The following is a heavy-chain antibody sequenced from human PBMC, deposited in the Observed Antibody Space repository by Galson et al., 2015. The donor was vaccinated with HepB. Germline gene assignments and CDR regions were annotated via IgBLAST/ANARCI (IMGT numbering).Heavy chain of an antibody. CDR3: ARDRGYSGYVWYMDV. V-gene: IGHV3-48*01. CDR1: GFTFSSYS. Sequence: SLRLSCAASGFTFSSYSMNWVRQAPGKGLEWVSYISSSSSTIYYADSVKGRFTISRDNAKNSLYPQMNSLRAEDTAVYYCARDRGYSGYVWYMDVWGKGTTVTVSS. D-gene: IGHD5-12*01. J-gene: IGHJ6*03. CDR2: ISSSSSTI.